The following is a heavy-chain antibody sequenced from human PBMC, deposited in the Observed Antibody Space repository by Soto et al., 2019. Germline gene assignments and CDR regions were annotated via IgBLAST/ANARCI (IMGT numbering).Heavy chain of an antibody. D-gene: IGHD3-10*01. CDR2: SSYDGRET. Sequence: LSCASSDFYFSSYGIHWVRHAPGKGLEWLAASSYDGRETFYADSAKGRFTVSKEMSKNTAFLQMNALRHEDTAVYFCARDSGWPILNFDNWGQGTTVTVSS. CDR3: ARDSGWPILNFDN. CDR1: DFYFSSYG. J-gene: IGHJ4*02. V-gene: IGHV3-30*03.